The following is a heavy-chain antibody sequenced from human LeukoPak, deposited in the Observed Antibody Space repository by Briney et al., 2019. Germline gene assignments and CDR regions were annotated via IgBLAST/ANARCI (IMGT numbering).Heavy chain of an antibody. J-gene: IGHJ5*02. Sequence: SETLSLTCTVSGGSISSYYWGWIRQPPGKGLEWIGSIYYSGSTYYNPSLKSRVTISVDTSKNQFSLKLSSVTAADTAVYYCARRETYYDILTGYYGNWFDPWGQGTLVTVSS. CDR2: IYYSGST. CDR1: GGSISSYY. V-gene: IGHV4-39*01. CDR3: ARRETYYDILTGYYGNWFDP. D-gene: IGHD3-9*01.